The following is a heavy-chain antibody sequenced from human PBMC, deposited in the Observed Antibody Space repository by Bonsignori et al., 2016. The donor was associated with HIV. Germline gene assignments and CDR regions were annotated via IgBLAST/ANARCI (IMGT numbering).Heavy chain of an antibody. V-gene: IGHV4-28*01. CDR3: ARRGAYYDSSGYYYALNAFDI. Sequence: WIRQPPGKGLEWIGYIYYSGSTYYNPSLKSRVTMSVDTSKNQFSLKLSSVTAVDTAVYYCARRGAYYDSSGYYYALNAFDIWGQGTMVTVSS. J-gene: IGHJ3*02. D-gene: IGHD3-22*01. CDR2: IYYSGST.